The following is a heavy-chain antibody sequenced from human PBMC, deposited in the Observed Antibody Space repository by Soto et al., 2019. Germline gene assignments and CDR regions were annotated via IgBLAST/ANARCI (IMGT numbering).Heavy chain of an antibody. J-gene: IGHJ4*02. CDR2: IYYSGST. CDR3: ARVGFAEEPNSSPYFDY. D-gene: IGHD6-13*01. CDR1: GGSISSGGYY. Sequence: SETLSLTCTVSGGSISSGGYYWNWIRQHPGKGLEWIGYIYYSGSTYYNPSLKSRVTISVDTSKNQFSLKLSSVTAADTAVYYCARVGFAEEPNSSPYFDYWGQGTLVTVSS. V-gene: IGHV4-31*03.